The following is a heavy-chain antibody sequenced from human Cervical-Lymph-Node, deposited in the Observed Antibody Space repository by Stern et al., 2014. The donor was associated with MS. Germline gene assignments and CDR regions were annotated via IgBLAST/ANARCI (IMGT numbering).Heavy chain of an antibody. Sequence: EVQLVESGAEVKKPRDSLKISCKGSGYTFSKNWIAWVRQMPGKGLEWMGIIYPGDSDTRYSPSFPGQVTLSADKSINHHYLPWNSLKAPDTAIYYGARPPPRRSSNDPNFGLDVWGQGTTVTVSS. D-gene: IGHD6-6*01. CDR2: IYPGDSDT. CDR1: GYTFSKNW. CDR3: ARPPPRRSSNDPNFGLDV. V-gene: IGHV5-51*03. J-gene: IGHJ6*02.